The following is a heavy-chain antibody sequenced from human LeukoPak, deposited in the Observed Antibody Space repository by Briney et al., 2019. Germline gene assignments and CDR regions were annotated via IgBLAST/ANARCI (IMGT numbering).Heavy chain of an antibody. D-gene: IGHD5-24*01. CDR2: IKQDGSKK. CDR3: TRVGYIDEGIDY. CDR1: GFPFSSYW. Sequence: GGSLRLSCVASGFPFSSYWMTWVRQAPGKGLEWVANIKQDGSKKSYVDSVKGRFTISRDHAKNPLYLQMNSLRAEDTAIYYCTRVGYIDEGIDYWGQGTLVTVSS. V-gene: IGHV3-7*04. J-gene: IGHJ4*02.